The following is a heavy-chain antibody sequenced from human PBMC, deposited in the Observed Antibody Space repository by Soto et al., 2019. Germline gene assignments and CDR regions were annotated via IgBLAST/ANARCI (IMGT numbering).Heavy chain of an antibody. CDR3: ARDSPGYGDYVLFDY. J-gene: IGHJ4*02. CDR1: GGSISSYY. D-gene: IGHD4-17*01. CDR2: IYYSGST. V-gene: IGHV4-59*12. Sequence: PSETLSLTCTVSGGSISSYYWSWIRQPPGKGLEWIGYIYYSGSTNYNPSLKSRVTISVDTSKNQFSLKLNSVTAADTAVYYCARDSPGYGDYVLFDYWGQGTLVTVSS.